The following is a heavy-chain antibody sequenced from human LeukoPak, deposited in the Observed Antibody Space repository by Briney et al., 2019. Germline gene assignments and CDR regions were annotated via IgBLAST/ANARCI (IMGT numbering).Heavy chain of an antibody. Sequence: GASVKVSCKASGYTFTGYYMHWVRQAPGQGLEWMGWINPNSGGTNYAQKLQGRVTMTTDTSTSTAYMELRSLRSDDTAVYYCARDSATTVTTRKGFDYWGQGTLVTVSS. CDR2: INPNSGGT. V-gene: IGHV1-2*02. CDR3: ARDSATTVTTRKGFDY. J-gene: IGHJ4*02. CDR1: GYTFTGYY. D-gene: IGHD4-17*01.